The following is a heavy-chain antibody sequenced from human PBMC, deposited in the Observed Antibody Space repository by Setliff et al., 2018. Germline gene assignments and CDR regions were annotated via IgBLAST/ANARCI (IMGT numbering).Heavy chain of an antibody. CDR1: GYIFTNYW. CDR2: IYPGDSDT. V-gene: IGHV5-51*01. D-gene: IGHD2-2*01. Sequence: GESLKISCKASGYIFTNYWIGWVRQMPGKGLEWMGVIYPGDSDTRYSPSFQGQVTISADKSINTAYLQWSSLKASDTAFYYCTRHEDRNKCTSSSCYRENDAFDVWGQGAMVTVSS. CDR3: TRHEDRNKCTSSSCYRENDAFDV. J-gene: IGHJ3*01.